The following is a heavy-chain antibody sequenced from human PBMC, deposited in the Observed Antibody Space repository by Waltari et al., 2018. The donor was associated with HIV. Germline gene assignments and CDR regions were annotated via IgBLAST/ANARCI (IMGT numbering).Heavy chain of an antibody. Sequence: EVQLVESGGGLVKPGGSLRLSCAASGFIFSNAWMRWVRQAPGKGLEWVGLIKSKSAGGSVDHAAPVKGRFTISRDDSKNTLYLQLNSLKTEDTALYYCTTGLDNYYDYWGLGTLVTVSS. CDR1: GFIFSNAW. J-gene: IGHJ4*02. CDR2: IKSKSAGGSV. CDR3: TTGLDNYYDY. V-gene: IGHV3-15*01.